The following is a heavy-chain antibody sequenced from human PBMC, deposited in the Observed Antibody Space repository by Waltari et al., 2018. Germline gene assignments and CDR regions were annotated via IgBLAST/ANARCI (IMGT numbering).Heavy chain of an antibody. D-gene: IGHD4-17*01. Sequence: QVQLVQHGAEVKKPGASVKVYCKVSGYTLTELSMHWVRQAPGNGLERMGGFDPEDDETIYPQNYQGRATITDETSTDTAYMELSILKSEDTAVYYSATDAVTTYHYYYGMDVWGQGTTVTVSS. V-gene: IGHV1-24*01. CDR1: GYTLTELS. CDR2: FDPEDDET. CDR3: ATDAVTTYHYYYGMDV. J-gene: IGHJ6*02.